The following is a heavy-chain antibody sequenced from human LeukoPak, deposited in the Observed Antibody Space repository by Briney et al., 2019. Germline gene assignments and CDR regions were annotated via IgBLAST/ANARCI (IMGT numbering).Heavy chain of an antibody. V-gene: IGHV4-34*01. CDR1: GGSFSGYY. D-gene: IGHD6-13*01. J-gene: IGHJ4*02. Sequence: SETLSLTCAVYGGSFSGYYWSWIRQPPGKGLEWIGEINHSGSTNYNPSLKSRVTISVDTSKNQFSLKLSSVTAADTAMYYCARGRGSSSWYRAIDYWGQGTLVTVSS. CDR3: ARGRGSSSWYRAIDY. CDR2: INHSGST.